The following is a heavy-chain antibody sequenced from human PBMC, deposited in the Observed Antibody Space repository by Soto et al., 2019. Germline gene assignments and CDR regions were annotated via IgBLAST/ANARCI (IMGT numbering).Heavy chain of an antibody. V-gene: IGHV3-23*01. CDR2: ISGSGGST. Sequence: PGGSLRLSCAASGFTFSSYAISWVRQAPGKGLEWVSAISGSGGSTYYADSVKGRFTISRDNSKNTLYLQMNSLRAEDTAVYYCAKFPRGNWNYLIYWGQGTLVTVSS. J-gene: IGHJ4*02. CDR1: GFTFSSYA. D-gene: IGHD1-7*01. CDR3: AKFPRGNWNYLIY.